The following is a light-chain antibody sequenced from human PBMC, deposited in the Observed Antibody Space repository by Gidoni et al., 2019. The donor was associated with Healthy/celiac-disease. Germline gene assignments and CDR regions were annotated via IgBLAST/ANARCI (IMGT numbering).Light chain of an antibody. J-gene: IGLJ2*01. CDR1: SRRSYY. CDR3: NSRDSSGDHVH. Sequence: SSELTQDPAVSVALGQTVRITCQGDSRRSYYASWYQQKPGQAPVLVIYGKNNRPSGIPDRCSGSSSGNTASLTITGAQAEDEAEYYWNSRDSSGDHVHFGGGTKLTVL. V-gene: IGLV3-19*01. CDR2: GKN.